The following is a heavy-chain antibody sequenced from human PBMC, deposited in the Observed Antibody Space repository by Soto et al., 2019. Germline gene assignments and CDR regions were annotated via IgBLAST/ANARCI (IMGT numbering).Heavy chain of an antibody. CDR1: RGSIRSDDYY. J-gene: IGHJ6*02. V-gene: IGHV4-30-4*02. Sequence: SDTLSLTCTVSRGSIRSDDYYWNWIRKSPGKGLEWIGYIHYSGKTNYNPSLKSRVTISLDTSKNQFSLRLASVTAADTAVYYCARDLWGYCGTDCYPLDVWGQGTTVT. CDR2: IHYSGKT. CDR3: ARDLWGYCGTDCYPLDV. D-gene: IGHD2-21*02.